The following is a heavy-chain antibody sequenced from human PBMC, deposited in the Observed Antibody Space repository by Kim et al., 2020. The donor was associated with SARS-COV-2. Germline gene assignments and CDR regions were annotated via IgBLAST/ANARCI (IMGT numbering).Heavy chain of an antibody. V-gene: IGHV3-11*01. CDR1: GFTFSDYY. J-gene: IGHJ4*02. D-gene: IGHD6-6*01. Sequence: GGSLRLSCAASGFTFSDYYMSWIRQAPGKGLEWVSYISSSGSTIYYADSVKGRFTISRDNAKNSLYLQMNSLRAEDTAVYYCARARGLGYSSSAPPFDYWGQGTLVTVSS. CDR2: ISSSGSTI. CDR3: ARARGLGYSSSAPPFDY.